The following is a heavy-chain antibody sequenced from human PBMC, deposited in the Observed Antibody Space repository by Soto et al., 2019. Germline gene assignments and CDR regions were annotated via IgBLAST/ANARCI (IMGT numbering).Heavy chain of an antibody. CDR2: INPNSGGT. Sequence: ASVKVSCKASGYTFTGYYMHWVRQSPGQGLGWMGWINPNSGGTNYAQKFQGRVTMTRDTSISTAYMELSRLRSDDTAVYYCARDPSITTYPFDYWGQGTLVTVSS. CDR3: ARDPSITTYPFDY. V-gene: IGHV1-2*02. J-gene: IGHJ4*02. CDR1: GYTFTGYY. D-gene: IGHD3-10*01.